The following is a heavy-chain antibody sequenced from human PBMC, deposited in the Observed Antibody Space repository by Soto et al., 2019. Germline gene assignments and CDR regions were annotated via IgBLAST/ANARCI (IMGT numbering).Heavy chain of an antibody. J-gene: IGHJ4*02. CDR3: KRGTGLSY. V-gene: IGHV3-7*03. CDR1: GFTSRNYW. CDR2: IKQDGSEK. Sequence: GGSLRLSCAASGFTSRNYWMSWVRQAPGKGLEWVANIKQDGSEKFYVDSVKGRFTISRDNPKNSLYLQMNSLRAEDTAVYYCKRGTGLSYWGQGTLVTVSS.